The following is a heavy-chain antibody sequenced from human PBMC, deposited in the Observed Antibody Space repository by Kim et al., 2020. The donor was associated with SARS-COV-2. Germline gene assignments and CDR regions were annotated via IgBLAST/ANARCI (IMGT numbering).Heavy chain of an antibody. J-gene: IGHJ4*02. CDR3: ANSAAY. V-gene: IGHV3-53*01. CDR2: YGGGIT. Sequence: YGGGITYYADSVKGRFTISRDSSKNTLYLQMNSLRVEDTAVYYCANSAAYWGQGTLVTVSS. D-gene: IGHD2-15*01.